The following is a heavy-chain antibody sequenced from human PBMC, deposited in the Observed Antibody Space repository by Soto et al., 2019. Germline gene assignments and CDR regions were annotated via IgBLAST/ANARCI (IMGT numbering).Heavy chain of an antibody. CDR1: GGSISSYF. D-gene: IGHD3-3*01. J-gene: IGHJ3*02. V-gene: IGHV4-59*03. CDR2: IYDSGDA. Sequence: QVQLQQSGPGLVKPSETLSLTCSVSGGSISSYFKNWIQQAPGKGLEWIGCIYDSGDANYNPSLKSRVTISLDTSKNQFSLKLSSVTAADTAVYYCVSSRTAVFGDALDIWALGTMVTVSS. CDR3: VSSRTAVFGDALDI.